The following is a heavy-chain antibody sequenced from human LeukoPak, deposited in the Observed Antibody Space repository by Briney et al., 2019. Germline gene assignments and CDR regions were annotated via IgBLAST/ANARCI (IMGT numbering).Heavy chain of an antibody. CDR1: GYTFTGYY. CDR2: INPNSGGT. J-gene: IGHJ6*02. D-gene: IGHD6-13*01. V-gene: IGHV1-2*02. Sequence: ASVKVSCKASGYTFTGYYMHWVRQAPGQGLEWMGWINPNSGGTNYAQKFQGRVTMTRDTSISTAYMELSRLRSDDTAVYYCARDRQPVPGLEYGMDVWGQGTTVTVSS. CDR3: ARDRQPVPGLEYGMDV.